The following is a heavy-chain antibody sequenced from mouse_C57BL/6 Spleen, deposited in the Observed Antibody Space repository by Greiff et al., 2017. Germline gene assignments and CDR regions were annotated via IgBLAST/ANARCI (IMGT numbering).Heavy chain of an antibody. D-gene: IGHD1-1*01. Sequence: DVKLVESGGGLVKPGGSLKLSCAASGFTFSSYAMSWVRQTPEKRLEWVATISDGGSYTYYPDNVKGRFTISRDNAKNNLYLQLSHLKSEDTAMYYCARSYGSSPMDYWGQGTSVTVSS. CDR3: ARSYGSSPMDY. CDR1: GFTFSSYA. J-gene: IGHJ4*01. CDR2: ISDGGSYT. V-gene: IGHV5-4*03.